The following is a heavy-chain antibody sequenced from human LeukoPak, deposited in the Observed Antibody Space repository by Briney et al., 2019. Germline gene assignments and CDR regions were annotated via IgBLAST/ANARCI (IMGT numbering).Heavy chain of an antibody. J-gene: IGHJ3*02. CDR2: ISSNGGST. D-gene: IGHD2-15*01. V-gene: IGHV3-64D*06. Sequence: GGSLRLSCSASGFTFSNFAMHWVRQAPGKGLEYVSAISSNGGSTYYADSVKGRFTISRDNSKNTLYLQMSSLRAEDTAVYYCVKALGYCSGGSCLAFDIWGQGTMVTVSS. CDR3: VKALGYCSGGSCLAFDI. CDR1: GFTFSNFA.